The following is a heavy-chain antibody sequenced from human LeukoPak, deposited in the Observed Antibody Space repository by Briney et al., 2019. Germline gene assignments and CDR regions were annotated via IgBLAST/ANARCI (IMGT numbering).Heavy chain of an antibody. J-gene: IGHJ4*02. CDR2: ISSNGGST. CDR1: GFTFGSYA. CDR3: AREKTGVVTAISGIDY. Sequence: PGGSLRLSCAASGFTFGSYAMHWVRQAPGKGLEYVSAISSNGGSTYYANSVKGRFTISRDNSKNTLYLQMGSLRAEDMAVYYCAREKTGVVTAISGIDYWGQGTLVTVSS. D-gene: IGHD2-21*02. V-gene: IGHV3-64*01.